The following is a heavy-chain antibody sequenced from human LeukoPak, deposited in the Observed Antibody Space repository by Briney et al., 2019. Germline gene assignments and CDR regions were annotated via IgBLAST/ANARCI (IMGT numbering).Heavy chain of an antibody. D-gene: IGHD3-10*01. CDR2: IRYDGSNK. Sequence: GGSLRLSCAASGFTFSSYAMHWVRQAPGKGLEWVAFIRYDGSNKYYADSVKGRFTISRDNSKNTLYLQMNSLRAEDTAVYYCAREEYYYGSGSYYNGWFDPWGQGTLVTVSS. V-gene: IGHV3-30*02. J-gene: IGHJ5*02. CDR3: AREEYYYGSGSYYNGWFDP. CDR1: GFTFSSYA.